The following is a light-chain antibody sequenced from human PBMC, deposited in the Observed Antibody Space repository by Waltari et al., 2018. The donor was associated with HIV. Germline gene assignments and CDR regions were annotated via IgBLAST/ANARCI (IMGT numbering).Light chain of an antibody. CDR1: TGAVTSGHS. J-gene: IGLJ2*01. CDR3: LLAYGGPRV. Sequence: QAVVTQEPSLTVSPGGTVTLTCGSSTGAVTSGHSPYWFQRRPGQAPRPLIHDTSNKHSLPPARFSGSLLGGKAALTLSGAQPEDEAEYYCLLAYGGPRVFGGGTKLTVL. CDR2: DTS. V-gene: IGLV7-46*01.